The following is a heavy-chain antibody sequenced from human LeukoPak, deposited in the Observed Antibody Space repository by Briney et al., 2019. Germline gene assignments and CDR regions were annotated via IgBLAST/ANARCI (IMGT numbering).Heavy chain of an antibody. CDR1: GFTFSSYG. Sequence: PGRSLRLSCAASGFTFSSYGMHWVRQAPGKGLEWVAVIWYDGSNKYYADSVKGRFTISRDNSKNTLHLQMNSLRAEDTAVYYCARVEAYYYDSSGYYWSWFDPWGRGTLVTVSS. D-gene: IGHD3-22*01. J-gene: IGHJ5*02. V-gene: IGHV3-33*01. CDR2: IWYDGSNK. CDR3: ARVEAYYYDSSGYYWSWFDP.